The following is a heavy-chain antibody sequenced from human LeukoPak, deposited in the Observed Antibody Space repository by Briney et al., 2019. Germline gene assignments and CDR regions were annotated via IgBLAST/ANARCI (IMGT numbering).Heavy chain of an antibody. CDR1: GGSISSYY. V-gene: IGHV4-59*01. J-gene: IGHJ6*03. Sequence: SETLSLTCTASGGSISSYYWSWIRQPPGKGLEWIGYIYYSGSTNYNPSLKSRVTISVDTSKNQFSLKLSTVTAADTTVYYCARANDYYYYYMEVWGKGTTVTASS. CDR2: IYYSGST. CDR3: ARANDYYYYYMEV.